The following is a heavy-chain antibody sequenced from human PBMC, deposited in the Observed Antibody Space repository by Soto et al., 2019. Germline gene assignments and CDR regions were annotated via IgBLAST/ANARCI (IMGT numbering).Heavy chain of an antibody. CDR1: GFTFSSYA. V-gene: IGHV3-23*01. D-gene: IGHD3-22*01. J-gene: IGHJ4*02. Sequence: GGSLRLSCAASGFTFSSYAMSWVRQAPGKGLEWVSAISGSGGSTYYADSVKGRFTISRDNSKNTLYLQMNSLRAEDTAVYYCAKEPDKIYYDSGYFDYWGRGTLVTVSS. CDR3: AKEPDKIYYDSGYFDY. CDR2: ISGSGGST.